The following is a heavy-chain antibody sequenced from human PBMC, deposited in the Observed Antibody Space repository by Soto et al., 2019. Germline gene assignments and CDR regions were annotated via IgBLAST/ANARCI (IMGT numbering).Heavy chain of an antibody. CDR1: GGSISSGGYY. J-gene: IGHJ4*02. V-gene: IGHV4-31*03. CDR3: ARGRSSHYGGNSLFDY. D-gene: IGHD4-17*01. Sequence: QVQLQESGPGLVKPSQTLSLTCTVSGGSISSGGYYWSWIRQHPGKGLEWIGYIYYSGSTYYNPSLKSRVTISVDTSKNQFSLKLSSVTAADTAVYYCARGRSSHYGGNSLFDYWGQGTLVTVSS. CDR2: IYYSGST.